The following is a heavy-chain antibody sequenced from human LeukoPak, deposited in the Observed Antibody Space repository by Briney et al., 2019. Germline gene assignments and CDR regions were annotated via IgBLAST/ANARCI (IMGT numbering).Heavy chain of an antibody. CDR1: VASINNNF. J-gene: IGHJ4*01. D-gene: IGHD3-22*01. CDR3: ARHRDYYDT. V-gene: IGHV4-59*08. Sequence: PSETLSLTCTVSVASINNNFWTWIRQPPGKGLGCIGYIYSSGSEKYNPSLKGRVIISGDTQKNLISLDLTSVTDADTAVYFCARHRDYYDTWGHGTLVTVSS. CDR2: IYSSGSE.